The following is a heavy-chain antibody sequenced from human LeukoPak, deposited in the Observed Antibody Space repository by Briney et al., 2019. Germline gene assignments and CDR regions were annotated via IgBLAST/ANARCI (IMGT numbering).Heavy chain of an antibody. J-gene: IGHJ4*02. Sequence: ASETLSLTCTVSGGSMSSYYWIWIREPRGKGLEWIGYIYKSGGTNYNPSVRSRVSISLDTSKNQFSLKLSSVTAADTAVYFCARRYSSGWSPTFDYWGQGILVTVST. CDR2: IYKSGGT. CDR3: ARRYSSGWSPTFDY. CDR1: GGSMSSYY. V-gene: IGHV4-59*01. D-gene: IGHD6-19*01.